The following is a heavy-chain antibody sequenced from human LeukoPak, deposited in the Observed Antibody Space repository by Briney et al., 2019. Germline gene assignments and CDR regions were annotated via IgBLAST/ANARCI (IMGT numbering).Heavy chain of an antibody. V-gene: IGHV4-34*01. Sequence: SETLSLTCAVYGGSFSGYYWSWIRQPPGKGLEWIGEINHSGSTNYNPSLKSRVTIPVDTSKNQFSLKLSSVTAADTAVYYCARRGKIWTYCSGGSCYSGARFDYWGQGTLVTVSS. CDR1: GGSFSGYY. D-gene: IGHD2-15*01. CDR3: ARRGKIWTYCSGGSCYSGARFDY. CDR2: INHSGST. J-gene: IGHJ4*02.